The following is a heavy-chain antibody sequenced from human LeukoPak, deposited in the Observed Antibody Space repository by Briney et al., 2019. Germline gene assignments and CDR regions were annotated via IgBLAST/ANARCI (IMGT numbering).Heavy chain of an antibody. CDR3: AKLEN. Sequence: GGSLRLSCAASGFTFISYWMSWVRQAPGKGLEWVSSITGRGDSTYYADSVKGRFIISRDNSKNTLYLQMNSLRAEDTAIYYCAKLENWGQGTLVTVSS. J-gene: IGHJ4*02. V-gene: IGHV3-23*01. D-gene: IGHD1-1*01. CDR2: ITGRGDST. CDR1: GFTFISYW.